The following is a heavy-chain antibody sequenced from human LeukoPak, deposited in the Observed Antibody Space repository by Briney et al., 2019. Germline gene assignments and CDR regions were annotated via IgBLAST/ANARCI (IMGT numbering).Heavy chain of an antibody. CDR1: GFTFSSYW. V-gene: IGHV3-7*04. CDR3: ARGDWEPSDY. D-gene: IGHD1-14*01. J-gene: IGHJ4*02. Sequence: GGSLRLSCAASGFTFSSYWMTWVRQAPGKGLEWVANIKQDGSEKNYVDSVKGRFTISRDNAKDSLYLQMNSLRAEDTAVYYCARGDWEPSDYWGQGTLVTVSS. CDR2: IKQDGSEK.